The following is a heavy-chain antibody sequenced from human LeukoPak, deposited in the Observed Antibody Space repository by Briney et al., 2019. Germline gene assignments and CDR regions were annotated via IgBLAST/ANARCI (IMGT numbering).Heavy chain of an antibody. CDR3: ATSVLSDEWLLILDY. J-gene: IGHJ4*02. V-gene: IGHV1-24*01. D-gene: IGHD3-3*01. CDR1: GYTLTELS. Sequence: ASVKVSCKVSGYTLTELSMHWVRQAPGQGLEWMGGFDPEDGETIYAQKFQGRVTMTEDTSTDTAYMELSSLRSEDTAVYYCATSVLSDEWLLILDYWGQGTLVTVSS. CDR2: FDPEDGET.